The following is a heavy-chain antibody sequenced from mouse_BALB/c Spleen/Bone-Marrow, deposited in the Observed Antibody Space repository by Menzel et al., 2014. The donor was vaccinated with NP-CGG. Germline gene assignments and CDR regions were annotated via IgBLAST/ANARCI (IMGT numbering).Heavy chain of an antibody. CDR1: GYTFTSYW. J-gene: IGHJ4*01. Sequence: QVQLKESGAELARPGASVKLSCKASGYTFTSYWMQWVKQRPGQGLEWIGAIYPGDGDTRYTQKFKGKATLTADTSSSTAYMQLSSLASEDSAVYYCARRDYGIRENYYAMDYWGQGTSVTVSS. D-gene: IGHD1-2*01. CDR3: ARRDYGIRENYYAMDY. CDR2: IYPGDGDT. V-gene: IGHV1-87*01.